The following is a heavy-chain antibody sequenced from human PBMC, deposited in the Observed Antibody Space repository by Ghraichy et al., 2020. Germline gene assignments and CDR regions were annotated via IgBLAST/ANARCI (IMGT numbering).Heavy chain of an antibody. CDR3: ARAKSAHYYYGLDV. V-gene: IGHV4-59*13. J-gene: IGHJ6*02. CDR1: GGSISGFY. Sequence: ESLNISCTVSGGSISGFYWSWLRQPPGKGLEQIGYIYYRGGTKYNPSFKSRVSISSDTSKSLFSLSLSSVTAADTAIYYCARAKSAHYYYGLDVWGPGTAVTDSS. CDR2: IYYRGGT.